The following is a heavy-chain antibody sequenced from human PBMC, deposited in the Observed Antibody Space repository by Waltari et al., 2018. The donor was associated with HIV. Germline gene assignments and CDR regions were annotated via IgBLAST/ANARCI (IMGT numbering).Heavy chain of an antibody. D-gene: IGHD3-16*01. V-gene: IGHV7-4-1*02. Sequence: QVQLVQSGSELKKPGASVKVSCKASGYTFTSYAMNWVRQAPGQGLEWMGWINTHTGNPTYAQGFTGRFVFSLDTSVSTAYLQISSLKAEDTAVYYCARDREHNYDYVWGTRYFDLWGRGTLVTVSS. CDR2: INTHTGNP. CDR3: ARDREHNYDYVWGTRYFDL. CDR1: GYTFTSYA. J-gene: IGHJ2*01.